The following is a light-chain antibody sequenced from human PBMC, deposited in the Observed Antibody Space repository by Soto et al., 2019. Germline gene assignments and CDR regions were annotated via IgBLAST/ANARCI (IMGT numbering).Light chain of an antibody. CDR1: SGHSSYA. CDR3: QTWDTGIQV. J-gene: IGLJ3*02. V-gene: IGLV4-69*01. CDR2: LNGDGSQ. Sequence: QLVLTQSPSASASLGASVKLTCTLSSGHSSYAIAWHQQQPEKGPRFLMNLNGDGSQNKGDGIPDRFSGYRSGAERYLIISSLQSEDEADYYCQTWDTGIQVFGGGTKLTVL.